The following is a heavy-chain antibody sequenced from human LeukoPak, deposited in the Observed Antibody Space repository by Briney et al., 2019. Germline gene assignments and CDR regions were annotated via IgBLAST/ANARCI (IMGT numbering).Heavy chain of an antibody. CDR3: AELGITMTGGV. V-gene: IGHV3-9*01. CDR1: GFTFDDYA. Sequence: PGGSLRLSCAASGFTFDDYAMHWVRQAPGKGLEWVSGISWNSGSIGYADSVKGRFTISRDNAKNSLYLQMNSLRAEDTAAYYCAELGITMTGGVWGKGTTVTISS. CDR2: ISWNSGSI. D-gene: IGHD3-10*02. J-gene: IGHJ6*04.